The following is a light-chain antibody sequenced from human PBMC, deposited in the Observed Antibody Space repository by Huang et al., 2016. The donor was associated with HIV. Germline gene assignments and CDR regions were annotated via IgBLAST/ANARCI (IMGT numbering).Light chain of an antibody. CDR3: QQSYTTPWT. Sequence: DIQMTQSPSSLSASVGDRVSITCWASQSIKRYLNWYQQKPGKAPKVLIYAASNLQSGGPSRFSGSGSETDFTLTIISLQPDDSATYYCQQSYTTPWTFGQGTKVEI. J-gene: IGKJ1*01. V-gene: IGKV1-39*01. CDR1: QSIKRY. CDR2: AAS.